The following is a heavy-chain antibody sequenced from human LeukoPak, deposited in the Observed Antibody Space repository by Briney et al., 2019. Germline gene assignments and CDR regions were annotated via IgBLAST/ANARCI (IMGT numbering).Heavy chain of an antibody. J-gene: IGHJ4*02. D-gene: IGHD3-9*01. V-gene: IGHV3-23*01. CDR2: ITGGGSGI. CDR1: GFTFSNYA. Sequence: PGASLRLSCAASGFTFSNYAMSWVRQAPGKGLEWVSAITGGGSGIYYADSMKSRFTISRDNSKNTLYLQINSQRAEDTAVYYCAKWGDYDVLTGYYVSDYWGQGTLVTVSS. CDR3: AKWGDYDVLTGYYVSDY.